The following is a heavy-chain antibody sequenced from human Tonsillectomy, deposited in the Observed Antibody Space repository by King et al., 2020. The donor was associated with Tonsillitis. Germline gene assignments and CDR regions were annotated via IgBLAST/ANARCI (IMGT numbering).Heavy chain of an antibody. D-gene: IGHD2-2*01. Sequence: VQLVESGAEVKKPGASVKVSCKASGYTFTGYYMHWVRQAPGQGLEWMGWINPNSGGTNYAQKFQGRVTMTSETSISTAFMELSRLRSDDTAVYYWSRDLLGYCSSTSCRHFYYFDYWGQGTLVTVSS. CDR3: SRDLLGYCSSTSCRHFYYFDY. CDR1: GYTFTGYY. J-gene: IGHJ4*02. V-gene: IGHV1-2*02. CDR2: INPNSGGT.